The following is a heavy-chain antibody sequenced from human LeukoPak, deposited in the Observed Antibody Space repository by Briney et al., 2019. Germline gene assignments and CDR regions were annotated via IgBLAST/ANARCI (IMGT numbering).Heavy chain of an antibody. J-gene: IGHJ4*02. D-gene: IGHD5-18*01. V-gene: IGHV4-34*01. CDR3: ARGILYSYGPIYFDY. CDR1: GGSFSGYY. CDR2: INHSGST. Sequence: SETLSLTCAVYGGSFSGYYWSWIRQPPGKGLGWIGEINHSGSTNYNPSLKSRVTISVDTSKNQFSLKLSSVTAADTAVYYCARGILYSYGPIYFDYWGQGTLVTVSS.